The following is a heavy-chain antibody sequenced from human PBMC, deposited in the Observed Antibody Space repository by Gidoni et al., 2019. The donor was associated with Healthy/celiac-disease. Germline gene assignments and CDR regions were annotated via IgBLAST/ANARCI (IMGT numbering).Heavy chain of an antibody. V-gene: IGHV1-69*06. J-gene: IGHJ4*02. CDR2: IIPIFGTA. CDR3: ARDRDYELVYGSSYRD. CDR1: GGTFSSYA. Sequence: QVQLVQSGAEVTKPGSSVKVSCKASGGTFSSYAISWVRQAPGQGLEGMGRIIPIFGTANYAQKFQGRVTITADKSTSTAYMELSSLRSEDTAVYYCARDRDYELVYGSSYRDWGQGTLVTVSS. D-gene: IGHD6-6*01.